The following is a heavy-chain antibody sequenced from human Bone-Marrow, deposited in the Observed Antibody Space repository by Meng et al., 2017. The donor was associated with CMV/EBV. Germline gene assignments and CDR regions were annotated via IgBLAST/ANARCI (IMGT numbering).Heavy chain of an antibody. CDR2: ISWSSGIM. V-gene: IGHV3-9*01. CDR3: ARDFGDRGFTHLFHN. J-gene: IGHJ3*01. CDR1: GFTLDAYS. Sequence: SLKISCAASGFTLDAYSMNWVRQDPGKGLEWVSGISWSSGIMVYADSVKGRFTITRDNAKNSLLLEMNSLRTEDTALYYCARDFGDRGFTHLFHNWGEGTMVTVSS. D-gene: IGHD3-10*01.